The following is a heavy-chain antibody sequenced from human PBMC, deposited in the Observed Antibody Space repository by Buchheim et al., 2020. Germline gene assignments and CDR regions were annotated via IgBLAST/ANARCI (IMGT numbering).Heavy chain of an antibody. CDR1: GFTFTRYA. V-gene: IGHV3-23*01. D-gene: IGHD6-19*01. CDR3: AKDLEYSSGWYCDY. CDR2: ISGSGGRT. Sequence: EVQLLESGGGLAQPGGSLRLSCAASGFTFTRYAMSWVRQAPGKGLEWVSGISGSGGRTYYADSVKGRFTISRDNSKNTLYLQMNSLRAEDTAVYYCAKDLEYSSGWYCDYWGQGTL. J-gene: IGHJ4*02.